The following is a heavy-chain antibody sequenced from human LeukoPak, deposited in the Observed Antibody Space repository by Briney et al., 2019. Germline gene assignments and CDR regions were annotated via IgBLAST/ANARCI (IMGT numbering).Heavy chain of an antibody. D-gene: IGHD3-22*01. V-gene: IGHV3-21*01. CDR1: GLTFSRYS. CDR3: ARHVVAVGFDY. CDR2: ITSSSSYI. Sequence: GGSLRLSCAASGLTFSRYSMNWVRQAPGKGLEWVSSITSSSSYIYYADSLKGRFTISRDNAKNSLYLQMNSLRAEDTAVYYCARHVVAVGFDYWGQGTLVTVSS. J-gene: IGHJ4*02.